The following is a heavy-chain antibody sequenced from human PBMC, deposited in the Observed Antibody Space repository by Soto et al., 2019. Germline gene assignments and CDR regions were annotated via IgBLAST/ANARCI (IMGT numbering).Heavy chain of an antibody. V-gene: IGHV1-2*02. Sequence: ASVKVSCKASGYTFSDYYIHWVRQAPGQGLEWMGWINPNSGGTKYAPKFQGGVTMTRDTSITTAYMELSRLRSGNTAVYYCAREPATAKPEGVDFWGQGTLVTVSS. CDR3: AREPATAKPEGVDF. J-gene: IGHJ4*02. CDR2: INPNSGGT. CDR1: GYTFSDYY. D-gene: IGHD1-1*01.